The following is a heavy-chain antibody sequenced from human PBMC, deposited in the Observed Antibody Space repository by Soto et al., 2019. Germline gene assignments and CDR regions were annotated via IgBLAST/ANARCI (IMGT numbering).Heavy chain of an antibody. D-gene: IGHD2-2*02. CDR1: GGSISSYY. CDR2: IYYSGST. Sequence: PSETLSLTCTVSGGSISSYYWSWIRQPPGRGLEWIGYIYYSGSTNYNPSLKSRVTISVNTSKNQFSLKLSSVTAADTAVYYCARGAYCSSTSCYTDNWFDPWGQGTLVTVS. J-gene: IGHJ5*02. CDR3: ARGAYCSSTSCYTDNWFDP. V-gene: IGHV4-59*01.